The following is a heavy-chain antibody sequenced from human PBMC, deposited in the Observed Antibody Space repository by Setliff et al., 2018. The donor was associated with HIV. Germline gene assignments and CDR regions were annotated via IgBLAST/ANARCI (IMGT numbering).Heavy chain of an antibody. D-gene: IGHD5-18*01. CDR3: SNWNTTIDEDA. Sequence: SETLSLTCAVYGGSVSGHYWGWFRQPPGKGLEWIGEITPSGATNYLPSLKSRVTMSLDTSKNQFSLKMTSVTAADTALYYCSNWNTTIDEDAWGQGTLGTVSS. V-gene: IGHV4-34*01. CDR1: GGSVSGHY. CDR2: ITPSGAT. J-gene: IGHJ5*02.